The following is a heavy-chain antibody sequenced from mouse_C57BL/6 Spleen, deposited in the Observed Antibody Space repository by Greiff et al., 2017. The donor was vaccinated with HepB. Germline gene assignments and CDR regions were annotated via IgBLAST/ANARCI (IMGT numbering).Heavy chain of an antibody. CDR1: GFSLTSYG. CDR3: ARKGANWDLDY. CDR2: IWSGGST. V-gene: IGHV2-2*01. D-gene: IGHD4-1*01. J-gene: IGHJ2*01. Sequence: VQGVESGPGLVQPSQSLSITCTVSGFSLTSYGVHWVRQSPGKGLEWLGVIWSGGSTDYNEAFISRLSISKDNSKSQVFFKMNSLQADDTAIDYGARKGANWDLDYWGQGTTLTVSS.